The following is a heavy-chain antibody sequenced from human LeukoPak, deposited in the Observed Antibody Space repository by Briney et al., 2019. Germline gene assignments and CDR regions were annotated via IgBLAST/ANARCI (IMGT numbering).Heavy chain of an antibody. Sequence: SETLSLTCTVSGGSISSSSYYWGWIRQPPGKGLEWIGSIYYSGSTYYNPSLKSRVTISVDTSKNQFSLKLSSVTAADTAVYYCARVPRYYDFWSGYFDYWGQGTLVTVSS. D-gene: IGHD3-3*01. J-gene: IGHJ4*02. V-gene: IGHV4-39*07. CDR2: IYYSGST. CDR1: GGSISSSSYY. CDR3: ARVPRYYDFWSGYFDY.